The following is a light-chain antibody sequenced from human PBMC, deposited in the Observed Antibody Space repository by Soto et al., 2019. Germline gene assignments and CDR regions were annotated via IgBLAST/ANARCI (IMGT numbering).Light chain of an antibody. V-gene: IGKV3-15*01. Sequence: EIVMTQSPATLSVSPGERSTFSCRASQSVSSNLAWYQHKPGQAPRLLISGASTGATGIPARFSGSGSGTEFTLTISSLQSEDCAIYYCQQYHTWPITFGGGTKVDIK. CDR2: GAS. CDR3: QQYHTWPIT. CDR1: QSVSSN. J-gene: IGKJ4*01.